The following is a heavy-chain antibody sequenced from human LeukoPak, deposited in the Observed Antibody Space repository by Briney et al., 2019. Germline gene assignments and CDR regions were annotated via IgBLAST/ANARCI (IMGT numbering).Heavy chain of an antibody. CDR1: GFTFSDYP. V-gene: IGHV3-30*04. CDR2: ISHDGRNK. Sequence: PGGSLRLSCVASGFTFSDYPMYWVRQAPGKGLEWVAVISHDGRNKFYADSVRGRFTVSRDDSKNTLNLQMNSLRPEDTAVYYCARDSPYHDYWGQGSLVTVSS. J-gene: IGHJ4*02. CDR3: ARDSPYHDY. D-gene: IGHD3-16*01.